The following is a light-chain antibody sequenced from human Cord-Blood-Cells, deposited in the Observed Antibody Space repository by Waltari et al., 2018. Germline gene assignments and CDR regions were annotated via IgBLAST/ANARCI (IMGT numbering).Light chain of an antibody. Sequence: DIQMTQSPSSLSASLGDRVTITCRASQSISSYLNWYQQKPGKAPKLLIYAASSLQSGVPSRFSGSGSGTDFPLTISSLQPEDFATYYCQQSYSTPYTFGQGTKLEIK. CDR1: QSISSY. CDR2: AAS. V-gene: IGKV1-39*01. CDR3: QQSYSTPYT. J-gene: IGKJ2*01.